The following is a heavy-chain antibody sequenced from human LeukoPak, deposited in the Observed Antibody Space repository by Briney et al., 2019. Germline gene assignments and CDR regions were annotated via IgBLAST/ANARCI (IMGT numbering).Heavy chain of an antibody. CDR1: GYTFRNYA. Sequence: RASVKVPCKASGYTFRNYAMHWVRQAPGQRLEWMGWINTGNGNAKYPQKFQDRVTITRDTSASTVYMELSSLRSEDTAVYYCARVLLGSVSPIFDYWGQGTLVTVSS. J-gene: IGHJ4*02. CDR2: INTGNGNA. D-gene: IGHD3-10*01. CDR3: ARVLLGSVSPIFDY. V-gene: IGHV1-3*04.